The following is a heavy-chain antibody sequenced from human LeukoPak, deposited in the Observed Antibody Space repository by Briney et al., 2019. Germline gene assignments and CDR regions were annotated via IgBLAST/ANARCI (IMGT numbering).Heavy chain of an antibody. V-gene: IGHV3-7*01. J-gene: IGHJ4*02. CDR3: ASSQAYCSSTSCYSFHFDY. CDR1: GFTFSSYW. Sequence: GGSLRLSCAASGFTFSSYWMSWVRLAPGKGLEWVANIKQDGSEKYYVDSVKGRFTISRDNAKNSLYLQMNSLRAEDTAVYYCASSQAYCSSTSCYSFHFDYWGQGTLVTVSS. CDR2: IKQDGSEK. D-gene: IGHD2-2*01.